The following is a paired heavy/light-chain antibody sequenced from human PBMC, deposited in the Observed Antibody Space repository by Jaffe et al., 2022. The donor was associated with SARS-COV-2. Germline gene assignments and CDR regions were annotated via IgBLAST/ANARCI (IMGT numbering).Heavy chain of an antibody. CDR1: GGSISSGGYY. CDR2: IYYSGST. J-gene: IGHJ3*02. Sequence: QVQLQESGPGLVKPSQTLSLTCTVSGGSISSGGYYWSWIRQHPGKGLEWIGYIYYSGSTYYNPSLKSRVTISVDTSKNQFSLKLSSVTAADTAVYYCARATGVVVTATTRGPDAFDIWGQGTMVTVSS. CDR3: ARATGVVVTATTRGPDAFDI. V-gene: IGHV4-31*03. D-gene: IGHD2-21*02.
Light chain of an antibody. CDR2: DDS. CDR3: QVWDSSSDHPHVV. CDR1: NIGSKS. V-gene: IGLV3-21*02. J-gene: IGLJ2*01. Sequence: SYVLTQPPSVSVAPGQTARITCGGNNIGSKSVHWYQQKPGQAPVLVVYDDSDRPSGIPERFSGSNSGNTATLTISRVEAGDEADYYCQVWDSSSDHPHVVFGGGTKLTVL.